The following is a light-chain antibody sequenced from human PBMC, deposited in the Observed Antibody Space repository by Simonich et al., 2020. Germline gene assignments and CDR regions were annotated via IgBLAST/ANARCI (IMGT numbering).Light chain of an antibody. V-gene: IGKV4-1*01. CDR1: QSVLYSSNNKNY. Sequence: DIVMTQSPDSLAVSLGERAPINCKSSQSVLYSSNNKNYLAWYQQKPGQPPKLLIYCESTRESGVPDRFSGSGSGTDFTLTISSLQAEDVAVYYCQQYYSTPWTFGQGTKVEIK. CDR2: CES. CDR3: QQYYSTPWT. J-gene: IGKJ1*01.